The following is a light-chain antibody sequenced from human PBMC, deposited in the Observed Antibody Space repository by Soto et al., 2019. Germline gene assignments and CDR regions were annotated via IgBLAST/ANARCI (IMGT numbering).Light chain of an antibody. CDR2: ATS. Sequence: DVQMTQSPSSLSAFVGDRVTITCRASQSICPYLAWFQQKPGKDPKLLIYATSTLQSGIPSRFSGSGSGTDFTLTITSLQPEDVGTYYCQKYNSAPLTFGGGTKVEIK. CDR3: QKYNSAPLT. CDR1: QSICPY. J-gene: IGKJ4*01. V-gene: IGKV1-27*01.